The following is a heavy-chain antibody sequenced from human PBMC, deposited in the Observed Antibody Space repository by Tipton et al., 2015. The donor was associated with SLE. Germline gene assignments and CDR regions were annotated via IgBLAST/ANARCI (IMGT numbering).Heavy chain of an antibody. CDR2: IYYSGST. J-gene: IGHJ5*02. Sequence: TLSLTCTISGGSISTYHWSWLRQSPGKGLEWIGYIYYSGSTNYNPSLKSRVTISVDTSKNQFSLKLSSVTAADTAVYYCARHPDFWSGQRWFDPWGQGTLVTVSS. D-gene: IGHD3-3*01. CDR1: GGSISTYH. CDR3: ARHPDFWSGQRWFDP. V-gene: IGHV4-59*08.